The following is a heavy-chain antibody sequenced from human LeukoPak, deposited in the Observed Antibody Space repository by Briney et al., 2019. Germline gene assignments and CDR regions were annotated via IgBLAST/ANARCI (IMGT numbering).Heavy chain of an antibody. Sequence: PSETLSLTCTVSGGSISSYYWSWIRQPPGKGLEWIGYIYDSWSTNYNPSLKSRVTISVDTSKTPFSLKLSSLTAADTAVYYCVRHAATRHNYGMDVWGQGTTVTVSS. D-gene: IGHD6-13*01. V-gene: IGHV4-59*08. CDR1: GGSISSYY. CDR2: IYDSWST. CDR3: VRHAATRHNYGMDV. J-gene: IGHJ6*02.